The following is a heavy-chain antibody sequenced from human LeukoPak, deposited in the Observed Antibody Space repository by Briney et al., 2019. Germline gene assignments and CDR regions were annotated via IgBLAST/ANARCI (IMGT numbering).Heavy chain of an antibody. Sequence: GGSLRLSCAASGFSFSNYWMNWVRQAPGKGLEWVAVISYDGSNKYYADSVKGRFTISRDNSKNTLYLQMNSLRAEDTAVYYCARARLRGYYYMDVWGKGTTVTISS. V-gene: IGHV3-30*03. CDR1: GFSFSNYW. D-gene: IGHD2-8*01. CDR2: ISYDGSNK. CDR3: ARARLRGYYYMDV. J-gene: IGHJ6*03.